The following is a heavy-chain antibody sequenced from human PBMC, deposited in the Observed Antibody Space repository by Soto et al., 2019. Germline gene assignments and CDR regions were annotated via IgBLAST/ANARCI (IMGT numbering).Heavy chain of an antibody. V-gene: IGHV1-69*13. Sequence: SVKVSCKASGGTFSSYAISWVRQAPGQGLEWMGGIIPIFGTANYAQKFQGRVTITADESTSTAYMELSSLRSEDTAVYYCAKGPSYYYYYMDVWGKGTTVTVSS. CDR2: IIPIFGTA. CDR1: GGTFSSYA. J-gene: IGHJ6*03. CDR3: AKGPSYYYYYMDV.